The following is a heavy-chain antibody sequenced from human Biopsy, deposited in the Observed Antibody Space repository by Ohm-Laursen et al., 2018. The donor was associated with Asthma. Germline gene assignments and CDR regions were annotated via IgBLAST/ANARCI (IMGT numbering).Heavy chain of an antibody. CDR1: GFTVSSNY. Sequence: SLRLSCAASGFTVSSNYMSWVRQAPGKGLEWVSVIYSGGGTFYADSVKGRVTISRDISKNTLSLQMNSLTAEDTAVYHCAKDERSYYGSDSKYMQPVPLGDWGQGTLVIVSA. CDR2: IYSGGGT. CDR3: AKDERSYYGSDSKYMQPVPLGD. D-gene: IGHD2-21*01. V-gene: IGHV3-53*01. J-gene: IGHJ4*02.